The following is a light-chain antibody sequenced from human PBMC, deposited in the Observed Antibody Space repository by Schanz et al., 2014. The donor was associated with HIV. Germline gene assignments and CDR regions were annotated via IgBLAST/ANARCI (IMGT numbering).Light chain of an antibody. CDR2: EDS. V-gene: IGLV2-14*02. CDR1: SSDVGSYNR. CDR3: SSYTSSSTLVV. Sequence: QSALTQPASVSGSPGQSITISCTGTSSDVGSYNRVSWYQQHPGKVPKLMIYEDSKWPSGVPDRFSGSKSGNTASLTISGLQAEDEADYYCSSYTSSSTLVVFGGGTKLTVL. J-gene: IGLJ2*01.